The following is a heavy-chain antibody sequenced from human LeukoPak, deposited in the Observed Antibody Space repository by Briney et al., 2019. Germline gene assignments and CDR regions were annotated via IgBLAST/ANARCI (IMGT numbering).Heavy chain of an antibody. Sequence: SETLSLTCTVSGGSISSHYWSWIRQPPGKGLEWIGEINHSGSTNYNPSLKSRVTISVDTSKNQFSLKLSSVTAADTAVYYCARGRFGGSDYWGQGTLVTVSS. CDR3: ARGRFGGSDY. CDR2: INHSGST. D-gene: IGHD3-16*01. CDR1: GGSISSHY. J-gene: IGHJ4*02. V-gene: IGHV4-34*01.